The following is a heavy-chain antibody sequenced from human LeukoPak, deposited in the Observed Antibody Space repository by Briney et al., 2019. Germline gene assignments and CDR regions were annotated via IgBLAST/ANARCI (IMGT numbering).Heavy chain of an antibody. J-gene: IGHJ6*03. D-gene: IGHD3-9*01. CDR2: VYTSGIT. V-gene: IGHV4-4*07. Sequence: SETLSLTCTVSGGFINSYYWSWIRQPAGKGLEWIGRVYTSGITNYNPSLKSRITMSVDTSKNQFSLKLTSVTAADTAVYYCARHNGFDRGYYYYMDVWGKGTTVTVSS. CDR1: GGFINSYY. CDR3: ARHNGFDRGYYYYMDV.